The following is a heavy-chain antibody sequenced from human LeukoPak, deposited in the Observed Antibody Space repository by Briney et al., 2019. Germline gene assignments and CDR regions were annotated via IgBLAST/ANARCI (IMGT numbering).Heavy chain of an antibody. D-gene: IGHD5-24*01. Sequence: GRSLRLSCAASGFTFDDYAMHWVRQAPGKGLEWVSGVSWNSGSIAYADSVKGRFTISRDNAKNSLYLQMNSLRAEDTALYYCAKDGRWLQLEYYFDYWGQGTLVTVSS. CDR3: AKDGRWLQLEYYFDY. V-gene: IGHV3-9*01. CDR1: GFTFDDYA. J-gene: IGHJ4*02. CDR2: VSWNSGSI.